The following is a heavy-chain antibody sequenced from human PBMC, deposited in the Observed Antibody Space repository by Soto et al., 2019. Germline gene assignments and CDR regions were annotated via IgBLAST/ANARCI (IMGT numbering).Heavy chain of an antibody. CDR2: TLSKTDGGTI. Sequence: EVQLVESGGGLVKPGGSLRLSCATSGFTFSNTWMNWVRQAPGKGLEWVGRTLSKTDGGTIDYAAPVKGRFTISRDDSKNTLYLQMNSLRIEDTAVYYCTSLDCAWPVDFWGQGTLVTVSS. CDR1: GFTFSNTW. D-gene: IGHD2-21*02. V-gene: IGHV3-15*01. CDR3: TSLDCAWPVDF. J-gene: IGHJ4*02.